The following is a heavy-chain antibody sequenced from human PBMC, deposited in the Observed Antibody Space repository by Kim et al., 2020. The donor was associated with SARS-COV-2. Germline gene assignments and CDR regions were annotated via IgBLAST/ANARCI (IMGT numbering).Heavy chain of an antibody. Sequence: SETLSLTCTVSGGSISSSSYYWGWIRQPPGKGLEWIGSIYYSGSTYYNPSLKSRVTISVDTSKNQFSLKLSSVTAADTAVYYCARLRQLVSLLPQTDTPNWFDPCGQGTLVPVSS. CDR1: GGSISSSSYY. D-gene: IGHD6-6*01. V-gene: IGHV4-39*01. J-gene: IGHJ5*02. CDR3: ARLRQLVSLLPQTDTPNWFDP. CDR2: IYYSGST.